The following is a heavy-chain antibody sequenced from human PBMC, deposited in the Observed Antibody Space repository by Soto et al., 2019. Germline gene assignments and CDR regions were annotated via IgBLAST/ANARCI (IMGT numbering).Heavy chain of an antibody. CDR1: GGTFSSYA. CDR2: IIPIFGTA. V-gene: IGHV1-69*06. CDR3: ASVGYGDYSLGFDP. J-gene: IGHJ5*02. D-gene: IGHD4-17*01. Sequence: QVQLVQSGAEVKKPGSSVKVSCKASGGTFSSYAISWVRQAPGQGLEWMGGIIPIFGTANYAQKFQGRVTITADKSRGTAYMELSSLRSEDTAVYYCASVGYGDYSLGFDPWGQGTLVTVSS.